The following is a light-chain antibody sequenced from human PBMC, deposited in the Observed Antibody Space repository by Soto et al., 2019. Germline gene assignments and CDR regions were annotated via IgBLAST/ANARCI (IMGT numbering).Light chain of an antibody. CDR2: RNN. J-gene: IGLJ3*02. CDR3: AAWDDSLSGGV. CDR1: SSNIGSNY. V-gene: IGLV1-47*01. Sequence: QSVLTQPPSASGTPGQGVTISCSGSSSNIGSNYVYWYQHLPGTAPKLLIYRNNQRPSGVPDRFSGSKSGTSASLAISGLRSDDEADYYCAAWDDSLSGGVFGGGTKLTVL.